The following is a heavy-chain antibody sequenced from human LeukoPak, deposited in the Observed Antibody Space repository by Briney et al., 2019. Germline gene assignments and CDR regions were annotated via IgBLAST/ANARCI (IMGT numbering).Heavy chain of an antibody. CDR1: GFTLSSYG. CDR2: IRYDGSNK. CDR3: AKDRYSNKGPTYYFDY. Sequence: GGSLRLSCAASGFTLSSYGMHWVRQAPGKGLEWVAFIRYDGSNKYYADSVKGRFTISRDNSKNTLYLQMNSLRAEDTAVYYCAKDRYSNKGPTYYFDYWGQGTLVTVSS. J-gene: IGHJ4*02. D-gene: IGHD4-11*01. V-gene: IGHV3-30*02.